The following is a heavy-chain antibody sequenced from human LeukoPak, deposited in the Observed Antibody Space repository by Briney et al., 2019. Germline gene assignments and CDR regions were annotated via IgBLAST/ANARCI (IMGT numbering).Heavy chain of an antibody. CDR3: VRAPGTAVDY. Sequence: GGSLRLSCAASGFNVSSTYMSWVRLAPGKGLEWVSVIYSGGSTYYADSVKGRFTISRDNSKNTLYLQMNSLRGEDTAVYYCVRAPGTAVDYWGQGTLVTVSS. D-gene: IGHD4-17*01. CDR2: IYSGGST. CDR1: GFNVSSTY. J-gene: IGHJ4*02. V-gene: IGHV3-53*01.